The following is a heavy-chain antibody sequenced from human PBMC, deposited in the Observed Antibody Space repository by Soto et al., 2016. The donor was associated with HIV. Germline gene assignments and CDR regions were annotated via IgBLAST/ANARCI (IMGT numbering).Heavy chain of an antibody. CDR2: SFIVEAP. D-gene: IGHD3-3*01. V-gene: IGHV4-39*01. CDR1: GDSISSRSYY. J-gene: IGHJ3*02. Sequence: QLQLQESGPGLVRPSETLSLTCTVSGDSISSRSYYWGWIRQPPGKGWSGLGVSFIVEAPIIIRPSRAESPSSSDTSRNQFFLKLSSVTAADTAVYYCARLVLSVPLDAFDIWAKGQWSRLF. CDR3: ARLVLSVPLDAFDI.